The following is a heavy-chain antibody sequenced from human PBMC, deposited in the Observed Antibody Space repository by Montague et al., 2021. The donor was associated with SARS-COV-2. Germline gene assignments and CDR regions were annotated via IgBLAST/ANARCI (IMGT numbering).Heavy chain of an antibody. CDR1: GGSIGSFH. CDR2: IFYSGTT. V-gene: IGHV4-39*01. D-gene: IGHD3-16*02. J-gene: IGHJ4*02. Sequence: SETLSLTCTVSGGSIGSFHWGWIRQSPGKGLEWFGSIFYSGTTYFNPSLRSRIAISVDTSKNQFSLRVTSVTAADTAVYYCARHVTFGGVVVALVYWGQGHLVSVSS. CDR3: ARHVTFGGVVVALVY.